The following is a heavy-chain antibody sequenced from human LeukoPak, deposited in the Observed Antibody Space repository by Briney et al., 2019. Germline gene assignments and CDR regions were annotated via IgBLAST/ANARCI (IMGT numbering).Heavy chain of an antibody. CDR3: ARGGSDWYFDY. J-gene: IGHJ4*01. Sequence: GESLKISCKGTGYSFTNYWIGWVRQMPGKGLEYMGIIYTVDSDTRYSPSFQGQVTMSVDKSINTAYLQWTSLKASDTAMYYCARGGSDWYFDYWGHGNLVTVSS. CDR1: GYSFTNYW. V-gene: IGHV5-51*01. CDR2: IYTVDSDT. D-gene: IGHD6-19*01.